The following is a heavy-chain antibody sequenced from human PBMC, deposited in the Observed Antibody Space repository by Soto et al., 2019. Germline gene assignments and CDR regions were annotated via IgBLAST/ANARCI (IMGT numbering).Heavy chain of an antibody. CDR3: ARVEVPGVGSMVGWFDP. CDR2: IIPIFGTA. CDR1: GGTFSSYA. V-gene: IGHV1-69*13. J-gene: IGHJ5*02. Sequence: SVKVSCKASGGTFSSYAISWVRQAPGQGLEWMGGIIPIFGTANYAQKFQGRVTITADESTSTAYMALSSLRSEDTAVYYCARVEVPGVGSMVGWFDPWGQGTLVTVSS. D-gene: IGHD2-15*01.